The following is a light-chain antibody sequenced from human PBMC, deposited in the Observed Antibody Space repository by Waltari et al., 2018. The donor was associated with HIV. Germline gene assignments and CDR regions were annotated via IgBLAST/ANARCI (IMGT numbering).Light chain of an antibody. CDR2: KAS. Sequence: DIHMHHSPSTLSASVGIRVIINCRANQSIGQWLTCYQQKPGKAPKLLIYKASSLEGGVPSRFSARASATEFTLTISSLQPDDFATYYCQQYSAYPLTFGGGTKVEIK. CDR3: QQYSAYPLT. V-gene: IGKV1-5*03. J-gene: IGKJ4*01. CDR1: QSIGQW.